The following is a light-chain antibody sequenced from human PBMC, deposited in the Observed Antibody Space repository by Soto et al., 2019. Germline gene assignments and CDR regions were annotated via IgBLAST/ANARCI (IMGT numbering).Light chain of an antibody. Sequence: QSALTQPRSVSGSPGQSVTISCTGTSSDVGGYNYVSWYQQHPGKAPKLMIYDVSKRPSGVPDRFSGSKSGTAASLTISGLQAEDGAHYYCCSYAGSYTFVVFGGGTKVTVL. J-gene: IGLJ2*01. CDR1: SSDVGGYNY. CDR2: DVS. V-gene: IGLV2-11*01. CDR3: CSYAGSYTFVV.